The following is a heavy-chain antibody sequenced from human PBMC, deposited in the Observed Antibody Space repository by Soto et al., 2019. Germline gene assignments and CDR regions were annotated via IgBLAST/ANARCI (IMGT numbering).Heavy chain of an antibody. V-gene: IGHV1-3*01. CDR3: ARAISGYVT. CDR1: GISYTTYA. CDR2: INAGNGDT. Sequence: VPLVQSGAVVKKPGASVRISCTASGISYTTYAIHWVRQAPGQGLEWIGWINAGNGDTRYSQRFQGRVTLTTDTSATTTYMDLSSLRSEDTSIYYCARAISGYVTWGQGTLVTVSS. J-gene: IGHJ4*02. D-gene: IGHD5-12*01.